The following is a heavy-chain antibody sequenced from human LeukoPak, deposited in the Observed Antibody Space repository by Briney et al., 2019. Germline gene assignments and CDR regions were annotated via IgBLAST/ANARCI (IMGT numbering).Heavy chain of an antibody. CDR3: ARDISDIVVVPAARNYYYYYGMDV. V-gene: IGHV3-30-3*01. Sequence: GGSLRLSCAASGFTFSSYAMHWVRQAPGKGLGWVAVISYDGSNKYYADSVKGRFTISRDNSKNTLYLQMNSLRAEDTAVYYCARDISDIVVVPAARNYYYYYGMDVWGQGTTVTVSS. CDR2: ISYDGSNK. D-gene: IGHD2-2*01. CDR1: GFTFSSYA. J-gene: IGHJ6*02.